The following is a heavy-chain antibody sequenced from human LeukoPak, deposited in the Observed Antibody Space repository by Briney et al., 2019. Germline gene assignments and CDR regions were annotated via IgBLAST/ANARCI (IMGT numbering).Heavy chain of an antibody. V-gene: IGHV3-30*18. D-gene: IGHD3-22*01. Sequence: GGSLRLSCAASGFTFSNYGMHWVRQAPGKGLEWVAVMSYDGSNKYYVDSVKGRFTISRDNSKNTLYLQMTSLRAEGTAVYYCAKSAYYDSSGPQYFDYWGQGTLVTVSS. J-gene: IGHJ4*02. CDR1: GFTFSNYG. CDR3: AKSAYYDSSGPQYFDY. CDR2: MSYDGSNK.